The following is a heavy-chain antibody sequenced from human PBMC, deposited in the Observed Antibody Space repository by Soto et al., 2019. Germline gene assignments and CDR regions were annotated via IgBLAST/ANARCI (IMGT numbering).Heavy chain of an antibody. Sequence: ASVKVTCKASGYTFTGYYTHWVRQAPGQGLEWMGWINPNSGGTNYAQKFQGRVTMTRDTSISTAYMELRRLRSDDPAVYYCARDRGRNWLDPWGQGALVTVSA. CDR2: INPNSGGT. CDR1: GYTFTGYY. V-gene: IGHV1-2*02. J-gene: IGHJ5*02. D-gene: IGHD1-26*01. CDR3: ARDRGRNWLDP.